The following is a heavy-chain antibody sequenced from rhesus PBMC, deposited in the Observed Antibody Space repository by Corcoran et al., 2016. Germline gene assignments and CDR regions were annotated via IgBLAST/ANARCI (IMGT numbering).Heavy chain of an antibody. CDR3: ASTGMEDS. D-gene: IGHD1-1-1*01. V-gene: IGHV4-169*02. CDR1: GGSISSSY. J-gene: IGHJ6*01. CDR2: IYGSGSST. Sequence: QLQLQESGPGLVKPSETLSVTCAVSGGSISSSYWSWIRQAPGKGLEWIGYIYGSGSSTNYNPSLKSRVTLSVATSKNQLSLKLSSVTAADTAVYYCASTGMEDSWGQGVVVTVSS.